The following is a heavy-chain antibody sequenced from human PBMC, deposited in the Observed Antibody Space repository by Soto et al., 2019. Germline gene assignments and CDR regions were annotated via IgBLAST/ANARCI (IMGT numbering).Heavy chain of an antibody. J-gene: IGHJ4*02. CDR1: GFTFDDYA. D-gene: IGHD2-2*01. Sequence: EVQLVESGGGLVQPGRSLRLSCAASGFTFDDYAMHWVRQAPGKGLEWVSGISWNSGSIGYADSVKGRFTISRDNAKNALYLPMNSLRAEDTALYYSAKDGGGGYQLLFSGGFGFFDYWGQGTLVTVSS. V-gene: IGHV3-9*01. CDR2: ISWNSGSI. CDR3: AKDGGGGYQLLFSGGFGFFDY.